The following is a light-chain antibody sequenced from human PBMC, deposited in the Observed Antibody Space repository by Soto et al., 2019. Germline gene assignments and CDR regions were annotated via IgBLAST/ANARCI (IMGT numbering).Light chain of an antibody. CDR2: KAS. CDR3: QQYNSYPCT. V-gene: IGKV1-5*03. CDR1: QSISSW. Sequence: DIQMTQSPSTLSASVGDRVTITCRASQSISSWLAWYQQKPGKAPNLLIHKASSLESGVPSKFSGSGSGTEFTLTISSLQPDDFATYYCQQYNSYPCTFGQGTKLEIK. J-gene: IGKJ2*02.